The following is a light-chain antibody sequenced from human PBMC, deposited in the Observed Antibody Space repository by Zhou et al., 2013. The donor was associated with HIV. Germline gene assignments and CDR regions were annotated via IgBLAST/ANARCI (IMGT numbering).Light chain of an antibody. J-gene: IGKJ1*01. V-gene: IGKV1-5*03. Sequence: DIQMTQSPSTLSASVGDRVTITCRASRSLSAWLAWYQQKPGKAPKLLIYKASSLESGVPSRFSGSGSGTEFTLTISSLQPDDFATYYCQQYNSYPWTFGQGTKVEIK. CDR1: RSLSAW. CDR2: KAS. CDR3: QQYNSYPWT.